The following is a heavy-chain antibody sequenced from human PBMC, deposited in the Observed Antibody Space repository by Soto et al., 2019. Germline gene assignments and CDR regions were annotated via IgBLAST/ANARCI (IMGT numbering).Heavy chain of an antibody. V-gene: IGHV3-21*01. CDR3: AREFFNIVVVVAANYFDY. CDR2: ISSSSSYI. Sequence: ESGGGLVKPGGSLRLSCAASGFTFSSYSMNWVRQAPGKGLEWVSSISSSSSYIYYADSVKGRFTISRDNAKNSLYLQMNSLRAEDTAVYYCAREFFNIVVVVAANYFDYWGQGTLVTVSS. J-gene: IGHJ4*02. D-gene: IGHD2-15*01. CDR1: GFTFSSYS.